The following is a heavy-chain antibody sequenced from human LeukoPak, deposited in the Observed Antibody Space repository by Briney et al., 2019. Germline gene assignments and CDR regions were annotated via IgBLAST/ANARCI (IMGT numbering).Heavy chain of an antibody. D-gene: IGHD3-10*01. Sequence: PGKSLKISCKGSGYSFTSYWIGWVRQMPGKGLEWMGIIYPGDSDTRYSPSFQGQVTISADKSISTAYLQWSSLKASDTAMYYCARQATMVRGAGDYYYGMDVWGQGTTVTVSS. CDR1: GYSFTSYW. J-gene: IGHJ6*02. V-gene: IGHV5-51*01. CDR2: IYPGDSDT. CDR3: ARQATMVRGAGDYYYGMDV.